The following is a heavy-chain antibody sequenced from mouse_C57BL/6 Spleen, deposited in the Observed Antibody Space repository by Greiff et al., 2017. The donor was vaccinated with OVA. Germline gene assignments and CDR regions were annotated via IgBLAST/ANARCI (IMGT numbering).Heavy chain of an antibody. CDR3: ARQVGGLYYFDY. J-gene: IGHJ2*01. CDR2: ISGGGGNT. D-gene: IGHD3-3*01. Sequence: EVKLMESGGGLVKPGGSLKLSCAASGFTFSSYTMSWVRQTPEKRLEWVATISGGGGNTYYPDSVKGRFTISRDNAKNTLYLQMSSLRSEDTALYYCARQVGGLYYFDYWGQGTTLTVSS. V-gene: IGHV5-9*01. CDR1: GFTFSSYT.